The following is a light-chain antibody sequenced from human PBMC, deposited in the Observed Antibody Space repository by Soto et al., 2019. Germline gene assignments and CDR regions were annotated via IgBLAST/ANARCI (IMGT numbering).Light chain of an antibody. J-gene: IGLJ3*02. CDR1: SSDVGAYNY. CDR3: SSYAGSNNPWV. V-gene: IGLV2-8*01. Sequence: QSVLTQPPSASGSPGQSVTISCTGTSSDVGAYNYVCWYQQHPGKAPKLIISEVTKRPSGVPDRFSGSKSGNTSSLTVTGLQAEDDPDYYCSSYAGSNNPWVFGGGTQLTVL. CDR2: EVT.